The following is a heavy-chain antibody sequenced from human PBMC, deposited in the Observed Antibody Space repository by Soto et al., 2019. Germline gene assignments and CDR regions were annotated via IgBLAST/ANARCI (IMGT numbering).Heavy chain of an antibody. CDR2: MFYGVST. CDR1: GSSINSSGYY. Sequence: ASETLSLTCTVSGSSINSSGYYWGWLRQPPGKGLEWIGSMFYGVSTYYNPSLKSRVTVSVDTSQNQFSLNLRSVTAADTAVYYCERLPLRHLVDYWGQGALVTVSS. J-gene: IGHJ4*02. D-gene: IGHD3-3*02. V-gene: IGHV4-39*01. CDR3: ERLPLRHLVDY.